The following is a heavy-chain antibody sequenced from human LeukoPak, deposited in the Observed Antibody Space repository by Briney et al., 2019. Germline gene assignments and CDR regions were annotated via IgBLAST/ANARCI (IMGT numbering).Heavy chain of an antibody. CDR2: INHSGST. CDR1: GGSFSGHY. CDR3: ARGHSGIPIDY. J-gene: IGHJ4*02. Sequence: SETLSLTCAVYGGSFSGHYWSWIRQPPGKGLEWIGEINHSGSTNYNPSLKSRVTISVDTSKNQFSLKLSSVTAADTALYYCARGHSGIPIDYWGQGTLVTVSS. D-gene: IGHD3-10*01. V-gene: IGHV4-34*01.